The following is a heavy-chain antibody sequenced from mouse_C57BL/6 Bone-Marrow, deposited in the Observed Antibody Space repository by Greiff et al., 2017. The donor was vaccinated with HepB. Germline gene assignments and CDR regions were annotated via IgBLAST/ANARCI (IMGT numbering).Heavy chain of an antibody. CDR3: ARKPTCYSHWRFAY. CDR1: GYTFTSYG. CDR2: IYPRSGNN. Sequence: QVQLQQSGAELARPGASVKLSCKASGYTFTSYGISWVKQRTGQGLEWIGEIYPRSGNNYYNEKFKGKATLTADKSSSPAYMELRSLTSEDSAVYFCARKPTCYSHWRFAYWGQGTLVTVSS. D-gene: IGHD2-12*01. V-gene: IGHV1-81*01. J-gene: IGHJ3*01.